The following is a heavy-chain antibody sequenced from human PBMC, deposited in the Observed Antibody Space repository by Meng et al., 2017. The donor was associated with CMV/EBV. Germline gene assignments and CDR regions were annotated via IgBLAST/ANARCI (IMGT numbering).Heavy chain of an antibody. Sequence: GESLKISCTTSGFTFSDYSMTWVRQAPGKGLEWVGFIRSSGTTDYAASVKGRFSISRDVSRSVAYLQMDSLKTEDTAVYYCTREKGIAVAGTIDYWGQGTLVTVSS. CDR2: IRSSGTT. J-gene: IGHJ4*02. D-gene: IGHD6-19*01. CDR3: TREKGIAVAGTIDY. V-gene: IGHV3-49*04. CDR1: GFTFSDYS.